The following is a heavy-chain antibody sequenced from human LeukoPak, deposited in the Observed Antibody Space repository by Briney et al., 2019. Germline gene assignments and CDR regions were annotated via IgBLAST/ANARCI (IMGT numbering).Heavy chain of an antibody. CDR3: AKDGTAAAGHGLGFFDY. CDR1: GFTFSSYA. D-gene: IGHD6-13*01. Sequence: GGSLRLSCAASGFTFSSYAMSWVRQAPGKGLEWVSAISGSGGSTYYADSVKGRFTISRDNSKNTLYLQMNSLRAEDTAVYYCAKDGTAAAGHGLGFFDYWGQGTLVTVSS. CDR2: ISGSGGST. V-gene: IGHV3-23*01. J-gene: IGHJ4*02.